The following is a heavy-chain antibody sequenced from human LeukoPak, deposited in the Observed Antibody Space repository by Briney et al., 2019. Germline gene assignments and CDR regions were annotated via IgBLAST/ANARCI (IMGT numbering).Heavy chain of an antibody. CDR3: ARGTPPLLWFGESYYFDY. J-gene: IGHJ4*02. V-gene: IGHV4-34*01. D-gene: IGHD3-10*01. Sequence: GSLRLSCAASGFTVSSNYMSWVRQPPGKGLEWIGEINHSGSTNYNPSLKSRVTISVDTSKNQFSLKLSSVTAADTAVYYCARGTPPLLWFGESYYFDYWGQGTLVTVSS. CDR2: INHSGST. CDR1: GFTVSSNY.